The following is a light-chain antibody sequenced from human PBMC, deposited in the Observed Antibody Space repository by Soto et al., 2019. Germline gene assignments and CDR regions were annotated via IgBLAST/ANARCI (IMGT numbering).Light chain of an antibody. J-gene: IGKJ3*01. CDR3: QQRNDWPPIT. Sequence: EVVLTQSPATLSLSPGERATLSCRASQNVRTYLAWYQHKPGQAPRLLIYDASNRATGVPARFSGSGSGIDFTLTISSLEPEDFAVYYCQQRNDWPPITFGPGTRVDIK. CDR1: QNVRTY. V-gene: IGKV3-11*01. CDR2: DAS.